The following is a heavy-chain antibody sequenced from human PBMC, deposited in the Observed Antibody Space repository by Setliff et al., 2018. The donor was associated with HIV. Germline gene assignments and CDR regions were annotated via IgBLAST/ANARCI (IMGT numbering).Heavy chain of an antibody. Sequence: SWIRQPPGKGLEWIGEINHSGSTNYNPSLKSRVTMSVDTSKNQFSLKLSSVTAADTAVYYCATTPYYYDSSEPFQHWGQGTLVTVSS. D-gene: IGHD3-22*01. J-gene: IGHJ1*01. V-gene: IGHV4-34*13. CDR3: ATTPYYYDSSEPFQH. CDR2: INHSGST.